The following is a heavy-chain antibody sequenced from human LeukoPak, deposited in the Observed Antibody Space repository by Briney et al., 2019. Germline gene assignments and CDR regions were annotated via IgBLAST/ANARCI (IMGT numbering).Heavy chain of an antibody. J-gene: IGHJ4*02. CDR1: DGSISNHY. Sequence: PSETLSLTCTISDGSISNHYWSWIRQPPGKGLEWIGYIYYSGSTNYNPSLKSRVTISVDTSKNQFSLKLSSVTAADTAVYYCARGEYYGSGSYYIWGQGTLVTVSS. CDR2: IYYSGST. D-gene: IGHD3-10*01. V-gene: IGHV4-59*11. CDR3: ARGEYYGSGSYYI.